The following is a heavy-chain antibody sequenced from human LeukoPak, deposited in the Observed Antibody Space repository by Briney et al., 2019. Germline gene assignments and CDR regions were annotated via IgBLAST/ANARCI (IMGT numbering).Heavy chain of an antibody. V-gene: IGHV1-2*06. CDR3: ARLTMVVSPVDY. J-gene: IGHJ4*02. CDR1: GYTFTGYY. D-gene: IGHD4-23*01. CDR2: INPNSGGT. Sequence: ASVKVSCKASGYTFTGYYMHWVRQALGQGLEWMGRINPNSGGTNYAQKFQGRVTMTRDTSISTAYMELSRLRSDDTAVYYCARLTMVVSPVDYWGQGTLVTVSS.